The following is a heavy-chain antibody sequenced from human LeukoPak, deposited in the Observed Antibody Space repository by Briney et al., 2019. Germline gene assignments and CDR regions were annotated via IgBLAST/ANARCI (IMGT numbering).Heavy chain of an antibody. CDR2: IIPILGIA. CDR1: GGTFSSYA. D-gene: IGHD3-22*01. V-gene: IGHV1-69*04. CDR3: ARRSSGYYFEEYFQH. J-gene: IGHJ1*01. Sequence: SVKVSCKASGGTFSSYAISWVRQAPGQGLEWMGRIIPILGIANYAQKFRGRVTITADKSTSTAYMELSSLRSEDTAVYYCARRSSGYYFEEYFQHWGQGTLVTVSS.